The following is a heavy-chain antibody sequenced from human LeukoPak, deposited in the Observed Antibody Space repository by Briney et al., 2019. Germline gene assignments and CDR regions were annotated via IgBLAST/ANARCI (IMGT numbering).Heavy chain of an antibody. D-gene: IGHD3-22*01. V-gene: IGHV4-59*01. Sequence: PSETLSLTCTVSGGPISSYYWSWIRQPPGKGLEWIGYIYYSGSTNYNPSLKSRVTISVDTSKNQFSLKLSSVTAADTAVYYCAREVYDSSGYPMYNWFDPWGQGTLVTVSS. CDR3: AREVYDSSGYPMYNWFDP. CDR1: GGPISSYY. J-gene: IGHJ5*02. CDR2: IYYSGST.